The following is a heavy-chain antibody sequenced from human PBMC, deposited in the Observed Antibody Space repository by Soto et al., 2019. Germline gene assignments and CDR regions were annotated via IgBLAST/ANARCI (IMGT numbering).Heavy chain of an antibody. Sequence: PSETLSLTCAVYGGSFSGYYWSWIRQPPGKGLEWIGEINHSGSTNYNPSLKSRVTISVGTSKNQFSLKLSSVTAADTAVYYCARGPSKYYDFWSGSRYGMDVWGQGTTVTVSS. CDR3: ARGPSKYYDFWSGSRYGMDV. D-gene: IGHD3-3*01. J-gene: IGHJ6*02. CDR1: GGSFSGYY. V-gene: IGHV4-34*01. CDR2: INHSGST.